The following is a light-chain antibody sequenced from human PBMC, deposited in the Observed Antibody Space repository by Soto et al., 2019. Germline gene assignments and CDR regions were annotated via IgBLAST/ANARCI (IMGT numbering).Light chain of an antibody. CDR1: QSISSW. J-gene: IGKJ2*01. V-gene: IGKV1-5*03. Sequence: DIQMTQSPSTLSASVGDRVTITCRASQSISSWLAWYQQKPGKAPKLLIYKASILESGVPSRFSGSGSGTEFTITISRLQPAESATYYCQQYNSYSYTFGQGTKLEIK. CDR2: KAS. CDR3: QQYNSYSYT.